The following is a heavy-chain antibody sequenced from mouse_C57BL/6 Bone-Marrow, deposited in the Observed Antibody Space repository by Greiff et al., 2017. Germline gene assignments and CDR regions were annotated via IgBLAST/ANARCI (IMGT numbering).Heavy chain of an antibody. Sequence: VQLHQPGAELVMPGASVKLSCKASGYTFTSYWMHWVKQRPGQGLEWIGEIDPSDSYTNYNQKFKGKSTLTVDKSSSTAYMQLSSLTSEDAAVYYCARDYGPVWGTGTTVTVSS. CDR1: GYTFTSYW. CDR2: IDPSDSYT. J-gene: IGHJ1*03. CDR3: ARDYGPV. D-gene: IGHD2-4*01. V-gene: IGHV1-69*01.